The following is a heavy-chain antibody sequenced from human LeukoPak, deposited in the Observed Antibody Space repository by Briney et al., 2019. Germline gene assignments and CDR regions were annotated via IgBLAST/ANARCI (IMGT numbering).Heavy chain of an antibody. D-gene: IGHD6-13*01. CDR1: GGSFSGYY. CDR3: ARALYSSSWYVY. CDR2: INHSGST. V-gene: IGHV4-34*01. J-gene: IGHJ4*02. Sequence: SETLSLTCAVYGGSFSGYYWSWIRQPPGKGLEWIGEINHSGSTNYNPSLKSRVTISVDTSKNQFSLKLSSVTAADTAVYYCARALYSSSWYVYWGQGTLVTVSS.